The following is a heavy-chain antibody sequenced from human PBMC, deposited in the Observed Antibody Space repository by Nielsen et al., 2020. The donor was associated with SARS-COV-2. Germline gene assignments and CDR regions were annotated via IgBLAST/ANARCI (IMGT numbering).Heavy chain of an antibody. V-gene: IGHV5-51*01. CDR3: ARAPTGTTNPYHFDH. J-gene: IGHJ4*02. D-gene: IGHD1-1*01. CDR2: IYPTDSDV. Sequence: GGSLRLSCKGSGYTFSTNWIAWVRQMPGKGLEWMGIIYPTDSDVRYSPSYQGQVSISADTSTSTAYLQWRSLRSSDTGIYYCARAPTGTTNPYHFDHWGQGTLVTVSS. CDR1: GYTFSTNW.